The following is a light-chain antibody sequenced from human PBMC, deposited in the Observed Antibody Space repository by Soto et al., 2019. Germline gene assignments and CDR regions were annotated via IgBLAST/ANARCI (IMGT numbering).Light chain of an antibody. V-gene: IGKV3-20*01. CDR2: HAS. CDR3: HQYAYAPLT. CDR1: QTVGNDY. Sequence: EIVLTQSPGTLSLSPGERATLSCRASQTVGNDYLGWYQQKPGQPPRLLIYHASRRATDIPDRFSGSGSGADFTLTISRPEPEDFAVYYCHQYAYAPLTFGGGTKVEIK. J-gene: IGKJ4*01.